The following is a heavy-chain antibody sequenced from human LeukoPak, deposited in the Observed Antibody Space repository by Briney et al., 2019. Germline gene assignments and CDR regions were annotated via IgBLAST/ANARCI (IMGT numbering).Heavy chain of an antibody. CDR1: GGSISSSSYY. Sequence: SETLSLTCTVSGGSISSSSYYWGWIRQPPGKGLEWIGSIYYSGSTNYNPSLKSRVTISVDTSKNQFSLKLSSVTAADTAVYYCARDRSAGGTNWFDPWGQGTLVTVSS. V-gene: IGHV4-39*07. D-gene: IGHD1/OR15-1a*01. J-gene: IGHJ5*02. CDR2: IYYSGST. CDR3: ARDRSAGGTNWFDP.